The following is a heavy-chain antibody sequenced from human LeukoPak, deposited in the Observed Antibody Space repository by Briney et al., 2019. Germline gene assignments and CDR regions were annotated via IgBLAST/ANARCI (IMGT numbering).Heavy chain of an antibody. J-gene: IGHJ4*02. V-gene: IGHV4-39*01. Sequence: SETLSLTCTVSGGSISSSSYYWGWLRQPPGKGREWMGSIYYGGNTYDNPFLKRRVNISVNTSKNHCSLKLSSVPAADTAVYYCARHTRRYDLDYWGQGTLVTVSS. CDR2: IYYGGNT. D-gene: IGHD3-16*01. CDR1: GGSISSSSYY. CDR3: ARHTRRYDLDY.